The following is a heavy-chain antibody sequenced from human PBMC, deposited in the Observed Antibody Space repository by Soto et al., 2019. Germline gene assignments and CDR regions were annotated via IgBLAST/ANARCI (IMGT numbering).Heavy chain of an antibody. CDR1: GGFFSSYS. D-gene: IGHD6-6*01. CDR3: AREDDDSSSACAFDI. Sequence: QVQLVQSVAEVKKPGSSVKVSCKASGGFFSSYSITWVRQAPGQGLEWMGRIVPILGLANYPQKFQGRVTITADKSTSTAYMELSSLRFEDTAVYYCAREDDDSSSACAFDIWGQGTMVTVSS. V-gene: IGHV1-69*02. J-gene: IGHJ3*02. CDR2: IVPILGLA.